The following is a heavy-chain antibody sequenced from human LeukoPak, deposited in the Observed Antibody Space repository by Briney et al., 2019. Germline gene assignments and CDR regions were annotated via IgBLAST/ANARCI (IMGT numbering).Heavy chain of an antibody. D-gene: IGHD3-22*01. J-gene: IGHJ4*02. CDR1: GGTFSSYA. CDR2: IIPILGIA. V-gene: IGHV1-69*04. Sequence: ASVKVSCKASGGTFSSYAISWVRQAPGQGLEWMGRIIPILGIANYAQKFQGRVTITADKSTSTAYMELSSLRSEDTAVYYCARESGVTKYYYDSSGFGYWGQGTLVTVSS. CDR3: ARESGVTKYYYDSSGFGY.